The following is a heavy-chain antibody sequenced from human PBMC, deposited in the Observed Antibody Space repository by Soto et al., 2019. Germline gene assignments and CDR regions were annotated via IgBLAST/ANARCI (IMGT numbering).Heavy chain of an antibody. CDR2: ISGYNGDA. V-gene: IGHV1-18*01. J-gene: IGHJ6*02. Sequence: QGQLVQSGAEVKMPGASVKVSCKASGYTFTRYGISWVRQAPGQGLQWMGWISGYNGDANYAQRFHGRVSMTIDTSTTTAYMELRTLTSDDTAVYYCAKNGQPPYYYYGLDVWGQGTTVTVS. CDR1: GYTFTRYG. D-gene: IGHD2-8*01. CDR3: AKNGQPPYYYYGLDV.